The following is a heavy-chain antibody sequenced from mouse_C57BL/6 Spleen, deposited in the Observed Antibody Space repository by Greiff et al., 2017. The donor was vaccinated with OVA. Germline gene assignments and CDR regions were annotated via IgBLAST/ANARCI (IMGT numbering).Heavy chain of an antibody. J-gene: IGHJ4*01. CDR2: IDPSDSET. D-gene: IGHD2-4*01. CDR3: AREGYDYDGGDY. CDR1: GYTFTSYW. Sequence: QVQLQQPGAELVRPGSSVKLSCKASGYTFTSYWMHWVKQRPIQGLEWIGNIDPSDSETHYNQKFKDKATLTVDKSSSTAYMQLSSLTSEDSAVYYCAREGYDYDGGDYWGQGTSVTVSS. V-gene: IGHV1-52*01.